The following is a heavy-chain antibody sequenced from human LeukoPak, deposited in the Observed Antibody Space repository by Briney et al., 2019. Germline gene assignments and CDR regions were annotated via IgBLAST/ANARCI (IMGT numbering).Heavy chain of an antibody. J-gene: IGHJ4*02. CDR2: ISYDGRKQ. V-gene: IGHV3-30*18. CDR1: GFTFSSYG. D-gene: IGHD2-15*01. CDR3: AKERTSRISQEYDY. Sequence: GGSLRLSCAASGFTFSSYGMQWVRQAPGRGLEWVAVISYDGRKQYYADSVKGRFTISRDNSKNTLYVQMNSLRAEDTAVYYCAKERTSRISQEYDYWGQGILVTVSS.